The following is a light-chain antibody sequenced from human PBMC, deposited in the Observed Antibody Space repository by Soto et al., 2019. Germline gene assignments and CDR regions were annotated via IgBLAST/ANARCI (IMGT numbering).Light chain of an antibody. V-gene: IGLV2-8*01. CDR2: EVT. CDR1: SSDIGDYNY. J-gene: IGLJ3*02. CDR3: SSHAGIINVV. Sequence: QSALTQPPSASGSLGQSVTISCTGTSSDIGDYNYVSWYQQHPGKAPKLMIYEVTKRPSGVPDRFSGSKSGNTASLTVSGLLAEDEADYYCSSHAGIINVVFGGGTKLTVL.